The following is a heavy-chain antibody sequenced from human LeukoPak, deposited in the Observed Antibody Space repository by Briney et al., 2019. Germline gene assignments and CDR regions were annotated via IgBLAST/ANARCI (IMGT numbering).Heavy chain of an antibody. CDR3: AREGGRRTYYYDSSGLPLGY. Sequence: PGGSLRLSCAAYGFTFSSYSMNWVRQAPGKGLEWVSYIISSSSTIYYADSVKGRFTITRDNAKNSLYLQMNSLRAEDTAVYYCAREGGRRTYYYDSSGLPLGYWGQGTLVTVSS. V-gene: IGHV3-48*04. J-gene: IGHJ4*02. D-gene: IGHD3-22*01. CDR2: IISSSSTI. CDR1: GFTFSSYS.